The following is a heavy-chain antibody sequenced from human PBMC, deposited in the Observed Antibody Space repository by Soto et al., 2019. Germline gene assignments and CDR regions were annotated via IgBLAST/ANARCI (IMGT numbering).Heavy chain of an antibody. V-gene: IGHV3-9*01. CDR3: TKVGGLYDFWSGPLHFDL. Sequence: EAQLVESGGGLVQPGRSLRLSCVGSGFIFDDFAIHWVRQAPGKGLEWVSGISWNSDSIGYADSVKGRFTISRDNAQNALYLQMNSLRVEDTALYYCTKVGGLYDFWSGPLHFDLWGQGTLVTVSS. D-gene: IGHD3-3*01. J-gene: IGHJ4*02. CDR2: ISWNSDSI. CDR1: GFIFDDFA.